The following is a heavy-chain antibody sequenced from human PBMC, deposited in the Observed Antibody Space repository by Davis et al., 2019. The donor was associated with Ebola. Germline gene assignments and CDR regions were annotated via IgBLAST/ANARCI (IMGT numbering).Heavy chain of an antibody. CDR3: ARRNWFDP. Sequence: GESLKISCAASGFTFSSYSMNWVRHAPGKGLEWVSSITVTSNYTYYADSVKGRFTISRDNAKNSLYLQMNSLRAEDTAVYYCARRNWFDPWGQGTLVTGSS. J-gene: IGHJ5*02. CDR1: GFTFSSYS. V-gene: IGHV3-21*01. CDR2: ITVTSNYT.